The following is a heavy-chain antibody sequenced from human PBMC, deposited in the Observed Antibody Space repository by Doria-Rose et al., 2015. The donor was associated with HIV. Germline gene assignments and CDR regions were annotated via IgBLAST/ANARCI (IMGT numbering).Heavy chain of an antibody. Sequence: PPGKGLEWIGYIYYTGNTNSNTSLKSRVTISVDTSKNQFSLRLNSVTAADTAVYYCATDRGSGWTSDYWGQGTLVTVSS. CDR3: ATDRGSGWTSDY. CDR2: IYYTGNT. V-gene: IGHV4-59*01. D-gene: IGHD6-19*01. J-gene: IGHJ4*02.